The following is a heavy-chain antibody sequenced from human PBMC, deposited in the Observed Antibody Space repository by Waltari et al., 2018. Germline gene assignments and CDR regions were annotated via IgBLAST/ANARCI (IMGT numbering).Heavy chain of an antibody. CDR3: ARWVVVAATLGAFDI. Sequence: QVQPQESGPGLVKPSETLSLTCTVSGGSISSYYWSWIRQPPGKGLEWIGYIYYSGSTNYNPSLKSRVTISVDTSKNQFSLKLSSVTAADTAVYYCARWVVVAATLGAFDIWGQGTMVTVSS. J-gene: IGHJ3*02. CDR2: IYYSGST. CDR1: GGSISSYY. D-gene: IGHD2-15*01. V-gene: IGHV4-59*01.